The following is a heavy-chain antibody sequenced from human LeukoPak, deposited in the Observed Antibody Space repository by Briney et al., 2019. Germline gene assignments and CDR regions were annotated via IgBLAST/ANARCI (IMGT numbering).Heavy chain of an antibody. CDR3: ARDMGSSPKPLYGMDV. V-gene: IGHV3-21*01. J-gene: IGHJ6*02. CDR2: MSSSSTYI. D-gene: IGHD6-13*01. Sequence: MSGGSLRLSCAASGFSFSSYSMNWVRQSPGKGLEWVSSMSSSSTYIYYADSLKGRFTISRDNAKNSLYLQMNSLRAEDTAVYYCARDMGSSPKPLYGMDVWGQGTTVTVSS. CDR1: GFSFSSYS.